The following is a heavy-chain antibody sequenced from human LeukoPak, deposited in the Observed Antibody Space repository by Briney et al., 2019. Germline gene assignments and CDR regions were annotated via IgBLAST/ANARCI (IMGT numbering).Heavy chain of an antibody. J-gene: IGHJ6*02. CDR3: ARSSYYYYYGMDV. CDR2: IKQDGSEK. V-gene: IGHV3-7*01. CDR1: GFTFSSYW. Sequence: GGSLRLSCAASGFTFSSYWMSWVRQAPGKGLEWVANIKQDGSEKYYVDSVKGRFTISRDNAKNSLYLQMDSLRAEHTAVYYCARSSYYYYYGMDVWGQGTTVTVSS. D-gene: IGHD6-6*01.